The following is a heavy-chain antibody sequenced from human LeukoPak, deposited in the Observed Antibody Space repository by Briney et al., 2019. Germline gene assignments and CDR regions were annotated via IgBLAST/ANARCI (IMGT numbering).Heavy chain of an antibody. J-gene: IGHJ4*02. V-gene: IGHV4-34*01. CDR3: ARDRGDFWSGYYIN. CDR2: IYHSGST. D-gene: IGHD3-3*01. CDR1: GGSFSGYY. Sequence: SETLSLTCAVYGGSFSGYYWSWIRQPPGKGLEWIGSIYHSGSTYYNPSLKSRVTISVDTSKNQFSLKLSSVTAADTAVYYCARDRGDFWSGYYINWGQGTLVTVSS.